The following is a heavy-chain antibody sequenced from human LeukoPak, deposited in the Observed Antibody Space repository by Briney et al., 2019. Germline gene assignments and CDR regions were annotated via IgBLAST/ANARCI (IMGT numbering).Heavy chain of an antibody. J-gene: IGHJ5*02. Sequence: PSETLSLTCTVSGGSISSSSYYWGWIRQPPGKGLEWIGSIYHSGSTYYNPSLKSRVTISVDTSKNQFSLKLSSVTAADTAVYYCARGQYRTVFGEPNWFDPWGQGTLVTVSS. CDR3: ARGQYRTVFGEPNWFDP. D-gene: IGHD3-10*01. V-gene: IGHV4-39*07. CDR2: IYHSGST. CDR1: GGSISSSSYY.